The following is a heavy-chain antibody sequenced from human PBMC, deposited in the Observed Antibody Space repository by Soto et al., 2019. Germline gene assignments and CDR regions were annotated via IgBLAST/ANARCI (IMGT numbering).Heavy chain of an antibody. V-gene: IGHV3-23*01. Sequence: PGGSLRLSCAATGFTFSVYAMTWVRQAPGKGLEWVSAVTANGGSTYSADSVKGRFTISRDNSKNTLFLQMNSLRAEDTAVYYCASLGVGDWENYYYYSGMDVWGQGPTVTVYS. D-gene: IGHD2-21*02. CDR3: ASLGVGDWENYYYYSGMDV. CDR1: GFTFSVYA. J-gene: IGHJ6*02. CDR2: VTANGGST.